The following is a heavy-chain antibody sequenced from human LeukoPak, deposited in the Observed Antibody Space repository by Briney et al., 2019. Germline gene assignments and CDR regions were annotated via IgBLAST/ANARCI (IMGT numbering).Heavy chain of an antibody. CDR3: AKGPGYCTSTSCFPDY. D-gene: IGHD2-2*01. CDR2: TSVSGGST. Sequence: GGSLRLSCAASGFTFGSYAMTWVRQAPGKGLERVSATSVSGGSTYYADSVKGRFTISRDNSKNTLYLQMNSLRAEDTAVYYCAKGPGYCTSTSCFPDYWGQGTLVTVSS. J-gene: IGHJ4*02. CDR1: GFTFGSYA. V-gene: IGHV3-23*01.